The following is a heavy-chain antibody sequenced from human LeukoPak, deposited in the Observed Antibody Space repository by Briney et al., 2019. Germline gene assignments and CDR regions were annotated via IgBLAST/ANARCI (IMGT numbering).Heavy chain of an antibody. CDR3: ASRGDPYYYDSSVTRHYA. D-gene: IGHD3-22*01. J-gene: IGHJ5*02. V-gene: IGHV3-30*04. CDR2: ISYKGSAK. Sequence: TGGSLRLSCAASGFTFSSYALHWVRQAPGKGLDWVALISYKGSAKYYADSVKGRFTISRDNAKNSLYLQMNSLRAEDTAVYYCASRGDPYYYDSSVTRHYAWGQGTLVTVSS. CDR1: GFTFSSYA.